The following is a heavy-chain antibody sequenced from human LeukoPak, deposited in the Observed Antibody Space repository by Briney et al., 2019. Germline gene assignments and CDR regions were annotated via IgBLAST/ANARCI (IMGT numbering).Heavy chain of an antibody. V-gene: IGHV3-48*04. CDR2: ISSSSSSTI. J-gene: IGHJ4*02. CDR3: AREDGNSGFFFDY. CDR1: GFTFSSYS. D-gene: IGHD3-22*01. Sequence: PGGSLRLSCAASGFTFSSYSMNWVRQAPGKGLEWVSYISSSSSSTIHYADSVKGRFTISRDNAKNSLYLQMNSLRAEGTAVYYCAREDGNSGFFFDYWGQGTLVTVSS.